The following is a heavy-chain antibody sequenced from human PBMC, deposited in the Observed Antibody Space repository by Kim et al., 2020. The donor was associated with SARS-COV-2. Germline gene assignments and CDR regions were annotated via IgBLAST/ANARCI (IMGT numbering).Heavy chain of an antibody. V-gene: IGHV4-34*01. Sequence: SETLSLTCAVYGGSFSGHYWSWIRQPPGKGLEWIGEIHQSGSTNYNPSMKSRVTISIDTSKNQFSLNLSSVAAADTGFYYCARGRAGVVPAPILGIGPHYDYFIMDGWGHGTTVTVSS. CDR2: IHQSGST. D-gene: IGHD2-2*02. J-gene: IGHJ6*02. CDR3: ARGRAGVVPAPILGIGPHYDYFIMDG. CDR1: GGSFSGHY.